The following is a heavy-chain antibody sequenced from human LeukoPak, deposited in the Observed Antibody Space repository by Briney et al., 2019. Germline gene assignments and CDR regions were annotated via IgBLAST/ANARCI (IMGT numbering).Heavy chain of an antibody. D-gene: IGHD3-10*01. CDR2: IKQDGSEK. CDR1: GFTFSSYW. V-gene: IGHV3-7*01. J-gene: IGHJ4*02. CDR3: ARDSRGAFDY. Sequence: GGSLRLSCATSGFTFSSYWMSWVRQAPGKGLEWVANIKQDGSEKYYVDSVKGRFPISRDNAKNSLYLQINSLRAEDTAVYYCARDSRGAFDYWGQGTLVTVSS.